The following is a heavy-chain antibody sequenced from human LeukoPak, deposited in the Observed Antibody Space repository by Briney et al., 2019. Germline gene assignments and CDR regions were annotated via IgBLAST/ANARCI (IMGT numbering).Heavy chain of an antibody. D-gene: IGHD3-22*01. V-gene: IGHV3-30-3*01. CDR3: ARAYYDSSGYYYWPAY. J-gene: IGHJ4*02. CDR2: ISYDGSNK. CDR1: GFTFSSYA. Sequence: PGGSLRLSCAASGFTFSSYAMHWVRQAPGKGLEWVAVISYDGSNKYYADSVKGRFTISRDNSKNTLYLQTNSLRAEDTAVYYCARAYYDSSGYYYWPAYWGQGTLVTVSS.